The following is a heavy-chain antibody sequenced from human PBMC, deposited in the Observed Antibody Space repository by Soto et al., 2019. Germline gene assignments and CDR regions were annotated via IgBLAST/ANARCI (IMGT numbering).Heavy chain of an antibody. J-gene: IGHJ6*03. Sequence: GGSLRLSCAASGFTFSSYGMHWVRQAPGKGLEWVAVISYDGSNKYYADSVKGRFTISRDNSKNTLYLQMNSLRAEDTAVYYCAKCSGSSWVYYYYYMDVWGKGTTVTVSS. CDR1: GFTFSSYG. CDR2: ISYDGSNK. CDR3: AKCSGSSWVYYYYYMDV. D-gene: IGHD6-13*01. V-gene: IGHV3-30*18.